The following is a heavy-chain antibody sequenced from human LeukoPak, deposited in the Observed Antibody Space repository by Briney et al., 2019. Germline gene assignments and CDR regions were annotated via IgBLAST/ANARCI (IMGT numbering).Heavy chain of an antibody. D-gene: IGHD6-19*01. CDR2: VNPNNGDT. Sequence: GASVKVSCKASGGTFSSYAISWVRQATGQGLEWMGRVNPNNGDTAYAQKFQGRVTITRDTSTNTVYMQLSSLKSDDTAVYYCARVGCSDISCWTWLDPRGQGTLVTVSS. CDR1: GGTFSSYA. V-gene: IGHV1-8*03. CDR3: ARVGCSDISCWTWLDP. J-gene: IGHJ5*02.